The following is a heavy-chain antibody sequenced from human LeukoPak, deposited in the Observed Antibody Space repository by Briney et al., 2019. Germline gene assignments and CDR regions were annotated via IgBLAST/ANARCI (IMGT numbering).Heavy chain of an antibody. CDR1: EFTFSDYY. J-gene: IGHJ4*02. Sequence: GGSLRLSCLASEFTFSDYYMMWIRQAPGKGLEWVSYISSGGSSTKYADSAKGRFTISRDNAKNSLYLQMNSLRAEDTALNYCARVPRSGGAADYWGQGTLVTVSS. D-gene: IGHD3-10*01. CDR3: ARVPRSGGAADY. V-gene: IGHV3-11*06. CDR2: ISSGGSST.